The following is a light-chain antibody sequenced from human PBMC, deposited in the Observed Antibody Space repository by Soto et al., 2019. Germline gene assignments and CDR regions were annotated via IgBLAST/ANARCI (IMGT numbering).Light chain of an antibody. CDR2: EVA. J-gene: IGLJ1*01. CDR3: SSYGGSNTFV. V-gene: IGLV2-8*01. Sequence: QSVLTQPPAASGSPGQSVSISCTGTTGDVGGYKYVSWHQQHPGEAPKLIIYEVAKRPSGVPDRFSGSKSGNTASLTVSGLQAEDEADYYCSSYGGSNTFVFGPGTKVTVL. CDR1: TGDVGGYKY.